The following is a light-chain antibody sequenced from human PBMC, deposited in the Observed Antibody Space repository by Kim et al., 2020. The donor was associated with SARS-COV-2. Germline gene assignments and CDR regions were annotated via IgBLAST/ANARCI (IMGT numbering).Light chain of an antibody. CDR1: QSVNIN. CDR3: QQFNNWPLYS. CDR2: GAS. V-gene: IGKV3-15*01. J-gene: IGKJ2*03. Sequence: EVMMTQSPATLSVSPGERATLSCRASQSVNINSAWYQQKPGQAPRLLIYGASTRASGVPARFSGSGSGTEFTLTISSLQSEDFAVYYCQQFNNWPLYSFGQGTKLEI.